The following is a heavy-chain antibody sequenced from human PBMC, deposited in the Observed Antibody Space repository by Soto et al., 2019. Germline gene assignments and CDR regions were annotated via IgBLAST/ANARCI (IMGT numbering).Heavy chain of an antibody. Sequence: QVHLQQWGAGLLKPSETLSLTCADSGGSFSGYYWSWIRQPPGKGLEWIGEINHSGVTNYSPSLKRRVTISLDRATKQFSLNLTSVTAADTAFYYCAREPTGDINSRYHAWFDLWGQGTLVTVSS. D-gene: IGHD2-2*01. V-gene: IGHV4-34*01. J-gene: IGHJ5*02. CDR3: AREPTGDINSRYHAWFDL. CDR2: INHSGVT. CDR1: GGSFSGYY.